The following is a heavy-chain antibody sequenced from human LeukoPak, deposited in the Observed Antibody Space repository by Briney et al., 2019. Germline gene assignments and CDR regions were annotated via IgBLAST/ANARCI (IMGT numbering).Heavy chain of an antibody. J-gene: IGHJ6*03. CDR2: IYYSVRT. D-gene: IGHD5-24*01. CDR3: ARTGDGYNYYNYYYMDV. Sequence: SETLSLTCVVYGESFSGYYWTWIRQPPGKGLEWIGYIYYSVRTNYNPSLKSRVTISVDMPNNQFSLKMSSVTAADTAVYYCARTGDGYNYYNYYYMDVWGKGTTVTVTS. CDR1: GESFSGYY. V-gene: IGHV4-59*01.